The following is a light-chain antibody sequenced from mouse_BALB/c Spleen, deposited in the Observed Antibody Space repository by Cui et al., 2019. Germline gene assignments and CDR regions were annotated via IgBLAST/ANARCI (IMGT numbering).Light chain of an antibody. CDR3: QQWSSYPRT. Sequence: QIVSTQSPANMSASPGEKVTMTCSASSSVSYMYWYQQTPGSSPRLLIYDTSNLASGVPVRFSGSGSGTSYSLTISRMEAEDAATYYCQQWSSYPRTFGGGTKLEIK. V-gene: IGKV4-55*01. CDR1: SSVSY. J-gene: IGKJ1*01. CDR2: DTS.